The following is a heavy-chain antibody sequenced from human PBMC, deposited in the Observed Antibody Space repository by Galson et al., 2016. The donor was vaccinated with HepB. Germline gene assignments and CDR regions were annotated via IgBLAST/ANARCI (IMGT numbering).Heavy chain of an antibody. D-gene: IGHD3-10*01. CDR3: ARGGSPWYGMDV. Sequence: TLSLTCTVSGDSISSSGYYWTWIRQHPGKGLEWIGYVFYSGSTYYNPSLRSRVVISLDTSQNQFSLSLRSVTAADTAVYYCARGGSPWYGMDVWGQGTTVTVSS. J-gene: IGHJ6*02. CDR2: VFYSGST. CDR1: GDSISSSGYY. V-gene: IGHV4-31*03.